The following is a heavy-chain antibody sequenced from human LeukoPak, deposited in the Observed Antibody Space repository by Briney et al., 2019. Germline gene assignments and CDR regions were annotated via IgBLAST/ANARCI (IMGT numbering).Heavy chain of an antibody. Sequence: ASVTVSRKATGYSFSDYYIHWVRQAPGQGLEWMGWINPKSGDTNYAERFRGRVTMTRDTSFNTVYLEITSLDSDGTAVFYCARDYSDGYNRRDAFDVWGQGTTLIVSS. CDR3: ARDYSDGYNRRDAFDV. V-gene: IGHV1-2*02. CDR2: INPKSGDT. J-gene: IGHJ3*01. CDR1: GYSFSDYY. D-gene: IGHD5-18*01.